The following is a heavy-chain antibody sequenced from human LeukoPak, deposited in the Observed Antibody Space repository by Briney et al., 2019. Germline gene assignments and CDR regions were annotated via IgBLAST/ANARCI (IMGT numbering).Heavy chain of an antibody. CDR3: ARENDYVWGSYRQSLIDY. CDR2: INHSGST. CDR1: GGSLSGYY. J-gene: IGHJ4*02. D-gene: IGHD3-16*02. Sequence: SETLPLTCAVYGGSLSGYYWSWIRQPPGKGLEWIGEINHSGSTNYNPSLKSRVTISVDTSKNQFSLKLSSVTAADTAVYYCARENDYVWGSYRQSLIDYWGQGTLVTVSS. V-gene: IGHV4-34*01.